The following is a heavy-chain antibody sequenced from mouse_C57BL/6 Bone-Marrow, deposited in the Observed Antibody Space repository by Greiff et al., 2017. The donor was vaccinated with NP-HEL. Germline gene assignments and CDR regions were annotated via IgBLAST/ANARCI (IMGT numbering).Heavy chain of an antibody. D-gene: IGHD1-1*01. CDR1: GYTFTSYW. Sequence: VQLQQPGAELVRPGSSVKLSCKASGYTFTSYWMHWVKQRPIQGLEWIGNIDPSDSETHYNQKFKDKATLTVDKSSSTAYMQLSSLTSEDAAVYYCARGLEITTVGAHWYFDVWGTGTTVTVSS. V-gene: IGHV1-52*01. CDR3: ARGLEITTVGAHWYFDV. J-gene: IGHJ1*03. CDR2: IDPSDSET.